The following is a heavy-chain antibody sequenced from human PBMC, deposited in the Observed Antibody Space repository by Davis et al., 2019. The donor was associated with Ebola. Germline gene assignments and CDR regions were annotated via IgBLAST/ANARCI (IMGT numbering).Heavy chain of an antibody. J-gene: IGHJ4*02. CDR1: GFTFSDYY. CDR3: TSTLDGDYVDY. Sequence: GGSLRLSCAASGFTFSDYYMSWIRQASGKGLEWVGRIRSKANSYATAYAASVKGRFTISRDDSKNTAYLQMNSLKTEDTAVYYCTSTLDGDYVDYWGQGTLVTVSS. CDR2: IRSKANSYAT. D-gene: IGHD4-17*01. V-gene: IGHV3-73*01.